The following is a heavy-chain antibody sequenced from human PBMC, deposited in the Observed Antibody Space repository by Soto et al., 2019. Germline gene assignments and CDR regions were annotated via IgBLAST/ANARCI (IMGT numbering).Heavy chain of an antibody. CDR1: GFSFSDHY. V-gene: IGHV3-11*06. Sequence: GSLRLSCAASGFSFSDHYMSWIRQAPGKGLEWVSYISSSTFYTNYADSVKGRFTISRDNAKNSLYLQMNSLRAEDTAVYYCATDDSSVLEYFDYWGQGILVTVSS. CDR2: ISSSTFYT. J-gene: IGHJ4*02. D-gene: IGHD3-22*01. CDR3: ATDDSSVLEYFDY.